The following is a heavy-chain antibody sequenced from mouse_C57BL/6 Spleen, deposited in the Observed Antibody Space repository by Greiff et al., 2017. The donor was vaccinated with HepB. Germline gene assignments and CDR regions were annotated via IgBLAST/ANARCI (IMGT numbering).Heavy chain of an antibody. Sequence: VQLQQSGTELVKPGASVKLSCKASGYTFTSYWMHWVKQRPGQGLEWIGNINPSNGGTNYNEKFKSKATLTVDKSSSTAYMQLSSLTSEDSAVYYCARSVITTVVAHFDYWGQGTTLTVSS. J-gene: IGHJ2*01. CDR2: INPSNGGT. D-gene: IGHD1-1*01. V-gene: IGHV1-53*01. CDR1: GYTFTSYW. CDR3: ARSVITTVVAHFDY.